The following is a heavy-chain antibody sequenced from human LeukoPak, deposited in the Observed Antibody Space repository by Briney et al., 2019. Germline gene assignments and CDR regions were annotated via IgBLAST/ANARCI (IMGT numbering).Heavy chain of an antibody. CDR1: GGSISSYY. CDR2: IYYSGST. D-gene: IGHD2-15*01. CDR3: ARQGCSGGSCYYWFDP. J-gene: IGHJ5*02. V-gene: IGHV4-59*08. Sequence: SETLSLTCTVSGGSISSYYWSWIRQSPGKGLEWIGYIYYSGSTNYNPSLKSRVTISVDTSKNQFSLKLSSVTAADTAVYYCARQGCSGGSCYYWFDPWGQGTLVTVSS.